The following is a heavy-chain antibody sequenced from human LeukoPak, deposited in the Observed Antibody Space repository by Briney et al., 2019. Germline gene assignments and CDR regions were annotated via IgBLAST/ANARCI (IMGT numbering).Heavy chain of an antibody. D-gene: IGHD6-19*01. CDR1: GYTFTGYY. CDR2: INPNSGGT. V-gene: IGHV1-2*02. Sequence: ASVKVSCKASGYTFTGYYMHWVRQAPGQGLEWMGWINPNSGGTNYAQKFQGRVTMTRDTSISTAYMELSRLRSDDTSVYYCATDIAVAGKGTYYFYYWRQGTLVTVSS. CDR3: ATDIAVAGKGTYYFYY. J-gene: IGHJ4*02.